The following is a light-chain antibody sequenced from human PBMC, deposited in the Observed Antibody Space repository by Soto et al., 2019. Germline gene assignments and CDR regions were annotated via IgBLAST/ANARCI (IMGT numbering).Light chain of an antibody. CDR3: CSYTTTTRYV. CDR2: DVH. Sequence: QSALTQPASVSGSPGQSITISCTGTSSDVGTYNYVSWYQQHPGKAPKLMIYDVHNRPSGISDRFSGSKSGNTASLTISGLQAEDEADYYCCSYTTTTRYVFGTGTKVTVL. V-gene: IGLV2-14*03. J-gene: IGLJ1*01. CDR1: SSDVGTYNY.